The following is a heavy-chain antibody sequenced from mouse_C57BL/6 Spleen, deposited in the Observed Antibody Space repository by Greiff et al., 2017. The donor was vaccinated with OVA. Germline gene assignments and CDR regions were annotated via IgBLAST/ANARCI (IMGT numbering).Heavy chain of an antibody. CDR2: ISSGSSTI. D-gene: IGHD2-5*01. J-gene: IGHJ1*03. CDR1: GFTFSDYV. V-gene: IGHV5-17*01. CDR3: ARSSNSYWYFDV. Sequence: DVMLVESGGGLVKPGGSLKLSCAASGFTFSDYVMHWVRQAPEKGLEWVAYISSGSSTIYYADTVKGRFTISRDNAKNTLFLQMTSLRSEDTAMYYCARSSNSYWYFDVWGTGTTVTVSS.